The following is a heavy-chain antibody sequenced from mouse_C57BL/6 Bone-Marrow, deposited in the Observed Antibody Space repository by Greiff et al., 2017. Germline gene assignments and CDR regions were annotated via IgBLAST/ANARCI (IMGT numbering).Heavy chain of an antibody. CDR2: IYPGDGDT. J-gene: IGHJ1*03. CDR3: AREGTTVVAPYWYFDV. Sequence: QVQLQQSGPELVKPGASVKISCKASGYAFSSSWMNWVKQRPGKGLEWIGRIYPGDGDTNYNGKFKGKATLTADKSSSTAYMQPSSLTSEDSAVYFCAREGTTVVAPYWYFDVWGTGTTVTVSS. V-gene: IGHV1-82*01. CDR1: GYAFSSSW. D-gene: IGHD1-1*01.